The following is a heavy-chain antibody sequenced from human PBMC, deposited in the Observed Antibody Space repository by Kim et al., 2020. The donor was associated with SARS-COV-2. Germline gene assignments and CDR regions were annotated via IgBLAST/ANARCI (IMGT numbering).Heavy chain of an antibody. J-gene: IGHJ6*02. V-gene: IGHV1-3*01. CDR3: ARSYGDPDYYYYGMDV. CDR1: GYTFNNYA. D-gene: IGHD4-17*01. CDR2: INAGNGNT. Sequence: ASVNVSCNASGYTFNNYAIHWVRQAPGQRLEWMGWINAGNGNTKSSQKFQGRVTITRDTSANTAYMELSSLRSEDTAVYYCARSYGDPDYYYYGMDVWG.